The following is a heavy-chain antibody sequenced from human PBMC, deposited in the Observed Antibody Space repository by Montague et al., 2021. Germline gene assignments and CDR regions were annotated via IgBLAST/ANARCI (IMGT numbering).Heavy chain of an antibody. J-gene: IGHJ4*02. Sequence: TLSLTCSVSGGSISSGDFYWSWIRQHPGKGPEWIGSIYDSGSTNYNPSLKSRLTLSRDTSKNQVSLRLTSVTAAETAVYYCARSGGYCSGGRCDTFDYWGQGTLVTVSS. CDR3: ARSGGYCSGGRCDTFDY. D-gene: IGHD2-15*01. V-gene: IGHV4-31*03. CDR1: GGSISSGDFY. CDR2: IYDSGST.